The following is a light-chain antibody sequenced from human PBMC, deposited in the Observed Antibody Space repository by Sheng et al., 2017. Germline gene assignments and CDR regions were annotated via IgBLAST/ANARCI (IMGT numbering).Light chain of an antibody. CDR3: QQYDSSPPT. Sequence: EIVLTQSPGTLSLSPGERATLSCRASQSVDTNYLAWNQQRPGQAPRLLIYAASTRATGIPDRFSGSGSGTDFTLTISRLEPEDSAVFYCQQYDSSPPTFGQGPRWRSN. V-gene: IGKV3-20*01. CDR2: AAS. J-gene: IGKJ1*01. CDR1: QSVDTNY.